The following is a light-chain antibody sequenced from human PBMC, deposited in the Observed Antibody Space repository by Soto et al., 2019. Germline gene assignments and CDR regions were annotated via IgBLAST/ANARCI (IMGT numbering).Light chain of an antibody. CDR2: DVS. J-gene: IGLJ1*01. CDR3: SSYTISSSPYV. Sequence: QSTLTQPASVSGSLGQSITISCTGTSSDVGGYNYVSWYQQHPGKAPKLMIYDVSNRPSGVSNRFSGSKSGNTASLTISGLQAEDFFDYYCSSYTISSSPYVCCSGTKSTVL. V-gene: IGLV2-14*01. CDR1: SSDVGGYNY.